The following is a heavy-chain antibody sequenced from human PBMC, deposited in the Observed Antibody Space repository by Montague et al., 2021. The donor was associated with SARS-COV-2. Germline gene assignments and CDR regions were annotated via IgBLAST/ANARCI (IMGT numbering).Heavy chain of an antibody. CDR3: AREARTWNVGCDI. J-gene: IGHJ3*02. CDR1: GFPLRDYA. D-gene: IGHD1-1*01. V-gene: IGHV3-30-3*01. Sequence: SLRLSCAVSGFPLRDYAIHWLRQAPGKGLEWVALEQHDDSGRSYADSVKGRFTTTRDNSVNRLYLQMNFLQREDTGVYYCAREARTWNVGCDIWGRGTMVIVST. CDR2: EQHDDSGR.